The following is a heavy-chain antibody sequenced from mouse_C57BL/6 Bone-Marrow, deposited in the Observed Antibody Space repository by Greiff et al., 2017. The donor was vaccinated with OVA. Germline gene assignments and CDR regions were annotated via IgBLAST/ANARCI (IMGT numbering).Heavy chain of an antibody. D-gene: IGHD1-1*01. CDR1: GFTFSSYG. CDR3: ARIYYYGRSYGSYAMDY. V-gene: IGHV5-6*02. Sequence: DVKLVESGGDLVKPGGSLKLSCAASGFTFSSYGMSWVRQTPDKRLEWVATISSGGSYTYYPDSVKGRFTISRDNAKNTLYLQMSSLKSEDTAVYYCARIYYYGRSYGSYAMDYWGQGTSVTVSA. J-gene: IGHJ4*01. CDR2: ISSGGSYT.